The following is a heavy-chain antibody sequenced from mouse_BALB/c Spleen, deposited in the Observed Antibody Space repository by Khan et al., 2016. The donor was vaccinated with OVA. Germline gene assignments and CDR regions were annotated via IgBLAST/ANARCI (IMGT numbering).Heavy chain of an antibody. J-gene: IGHJ3*01. Sequence: QVQLKQSGAELARPGASVKMSCKASGYTFTSYTINWIKKRPGQGLEWIGYINPSNGYTNYNQKFKNKATLTTEKSSTTAYLQLSSLTSDDSAVYNCLRDGAYHRNDGWFAYWGQGTLVTVSA. CDR2: INPSNGYT. CDR3: LRDGAYHRNDGWFAY. V-gene: IGHV1-4*01. CDR1: GYTFTSYT. D-gene: IGHD2-14*01.